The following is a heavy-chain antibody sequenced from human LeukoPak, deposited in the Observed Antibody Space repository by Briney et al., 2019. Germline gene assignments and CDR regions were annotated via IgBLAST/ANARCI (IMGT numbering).Heavy chain of an antibody. CDR1: GGSISTYY. V-gene: IGHV4-59*08. J-gene: IGHJ1*01. CDR2: IYYSGST. Sequence: PSETLSLTCTVSGGSISTYYWNWIRQPPGKGLEWIGYIYYSGSTNYNPSLKSRVTISVDTSKNQFSVKLSSVTAADTAVYYCARHEPSLGRWFGDPQGGAEYFQHWGQGTLVTVSS. D-gene: IGHD3-10*01. CDR3: ARHEPSLGRWFGDPQGGAEYFQH.